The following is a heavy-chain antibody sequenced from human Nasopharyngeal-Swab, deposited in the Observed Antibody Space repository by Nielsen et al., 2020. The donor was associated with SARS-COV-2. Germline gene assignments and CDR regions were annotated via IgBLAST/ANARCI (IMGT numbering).Heavy chain of an antibody. CDR2: ISGSGGST. Sequence: GGSLRLSCAASGFTFSSYAMSWVRQAPGKGLEWVSAISGSGGSTYHADSEKGRFTISRDNSKNTLYLQMNSLRAEDTAVYYRAKSKIMITFGGARDYFDYWGQGTLVTVSS. J-gene: IGHJ4*02. CDR1: GFTFSSYA. V-gene: IGHV3-23*01. D-gene: IGHD3-16*01. CDR3: AKSKIMITFGGARDYFDY.